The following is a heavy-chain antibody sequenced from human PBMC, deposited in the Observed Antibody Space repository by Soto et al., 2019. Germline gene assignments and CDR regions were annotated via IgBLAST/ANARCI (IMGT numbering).Heavy chain of an antibody. D-gene: IGHD3-9*01. CDR3: ARSGFLTGYYNWFDP. Sequence: ASVKVSCKASGYTFSSHGVSWVRQAPGRGLEWMGWIGVYNGGTKYEQKFQGRVTLTTDTSTSTAYMELRSLRSDDTAVYYCARSGFLTGYYNWFDPWGQGTLVTVSS. CDR2: IGVYNGGT. J-gene: IGHJ5*02. CDR1: GYTFSSHG. V-gene: IGHV1-18*01.